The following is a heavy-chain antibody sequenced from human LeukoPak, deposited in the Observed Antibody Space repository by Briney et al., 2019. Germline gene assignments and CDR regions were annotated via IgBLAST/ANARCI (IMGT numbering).Heavy chain of an antibody. D-gene: IGHD3-10*01. CDR3: ARHVFTITMVRGVIITGSHFDY. CDR1: GGSISSSSYY. V-gene: IGHV4-39*01. Sequence: PSETLSLTCTVSGGSISSSSYYWGWIRQPPGKGLEWIGSIYYSGSTYYNPSLKSRVTISVDTSKNQFSLKLSSVTAADTAVYYCARHVFTITMVRGVIITGSHFDYWGQGTLVPVSS. J-gene: IGHJ4*02. CDR2: IYYSGST.